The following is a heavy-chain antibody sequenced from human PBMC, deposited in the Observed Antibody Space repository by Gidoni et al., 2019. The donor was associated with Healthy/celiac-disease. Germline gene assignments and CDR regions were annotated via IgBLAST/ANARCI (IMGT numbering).Heavy chain of an antibody. CDR2: INHSGST. CDR1: GGSFSGYY. Sequence: QVQLQQWGAGLLKPSETLSLTCAVYGGSFSGYYWSWIRQPPGKGLEWIGEINHSGSTNYNPSLKSRVTISVDTSKNQFSLKLSSVTAADTAVYYCARVGPEKYYFDYWGQGTLVTVSS. D-gene: IGHD3-10*01. J-gene: IGHJ4*02. CDR3: ARVGPEKYYFDY. V-gene: IGHV4-34*01.